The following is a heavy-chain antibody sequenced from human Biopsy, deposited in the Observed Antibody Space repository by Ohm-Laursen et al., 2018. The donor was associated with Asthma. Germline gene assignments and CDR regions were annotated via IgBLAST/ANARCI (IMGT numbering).Heavy chain of an antibody. V-gene: IGHV1-69*13. CDR3: AREVSTVDYGYYYFAMDV. CDR2: IIPVFGTS. CDR1: GDILSSFG. D-gene: IGHD4-17*01. J-gene: IGHJ6*02. Sequence: GASVKVSCKAHGDILSSFGIKWVRKAPGQGLEWMGGIIPVFGTSNYAQKFQGRVTFTADGSTSSAYMELSSLTSEDSAVYYCAREVSTVDYGYYYFAMDVWGQGTTATVSS.